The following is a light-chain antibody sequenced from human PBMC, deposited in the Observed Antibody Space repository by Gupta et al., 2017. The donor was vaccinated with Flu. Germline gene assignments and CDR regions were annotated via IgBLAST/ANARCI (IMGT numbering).Light chain of an antibody. CDR2: RGN. Sequence: QSARTQSASVSGSPGQSLTISCTGTTYDIGSYGLVSWYQQHPGKVPRLIIYRGNKRPSGVSDRFSASTSGNTASLTISGLQAEDEADYHCSSYGGRTVYVFGSATKVTVL. J-gene: IGLJ1*01. CDR1: TYDIGSYGL. V-gene: IGLV2-23*01. CDR3: SSYGGRTVYV.